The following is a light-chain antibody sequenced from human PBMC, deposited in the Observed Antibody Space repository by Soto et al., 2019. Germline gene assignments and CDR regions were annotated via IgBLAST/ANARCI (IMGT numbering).Light chain of an antibody. CDR2: DTS. CDR1: QSVSRGY. CDR3: QQYGSSST. V-gene: IGKV3-20*01. J-gene: IGKJ5*01. Sequence: EIVLTQSPSTLSLSPGQGATLSCRASQSVSRGYLAWYQQKPGHSPRLRIYDTSNRATGIPARLSGSGSGTDFSLTISRLEPEDFAVYYCQQYGSSSTFGQGTRLEIK.